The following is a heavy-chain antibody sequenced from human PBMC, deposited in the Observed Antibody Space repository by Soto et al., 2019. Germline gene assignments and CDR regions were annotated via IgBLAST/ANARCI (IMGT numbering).Heavy chain of an antibody. Sequence: GGSLRLSCAASGFTFSSYAMHWVRQAPGKGLEWVAVISYDGSNKYYADSVKGRFTISRDNSKNTLYLQMNSLRAEDTAVYYCARDRHDSSGSAFDYWGQGTLVTVSS. D-gene: IGHD3-22*01. J-gene: IGHJ4*02. CDR1: GFTFSSYA. CDR3: ARDRHDSSGSAFDY. V-gene: IGHV3-30-3*01. CDR2: ISYDGSNK.